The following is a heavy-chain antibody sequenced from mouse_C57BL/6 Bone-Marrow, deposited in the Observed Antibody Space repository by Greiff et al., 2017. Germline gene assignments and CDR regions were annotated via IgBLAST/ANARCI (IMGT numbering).Heavy chain of an antibody. V-gene: IGHV1-55*01. CDR2: IYPGSGST. J-gene: IGHJ4*01. D-gene: IGHD2-10*02. Sequence: VQLQQSGAELVKPGASVKMSCKASGYTFTSYWITWVKQRPGQGLEWIGDIYPGSGSTNYNEKFKSKATLTVDTSSSTAYMQLSSLTSEDSAVYYCASRTYGNSFYAMDYWGQGTSVTVSS. CDR3: ASRTYGNSFYAMDY. CDR1: GYTFTSYW.